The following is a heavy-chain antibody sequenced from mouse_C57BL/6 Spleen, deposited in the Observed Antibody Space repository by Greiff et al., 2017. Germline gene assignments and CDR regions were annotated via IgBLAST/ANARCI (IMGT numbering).Heavy chain of an antibody. J-gene: IGHJ2*01. CDR2: IHPNSGGT. CDR3: ARSGYDYALYFDY. D-gene: IGHD2-4*01. CDR1: GYTFTSYW. Sequence: VQLQQPGAELVKPGASVKLSCKASGYTFTSYWMHWVKQRPGQGLEWIGMIHPNSGGTNYNEKFKSKATLTVDKSSSTAYMQLSSLTSEDSAVYYCARSGYDYALYFDYWGQGTTLTVSS. V-gene: IGHV1-64*01.